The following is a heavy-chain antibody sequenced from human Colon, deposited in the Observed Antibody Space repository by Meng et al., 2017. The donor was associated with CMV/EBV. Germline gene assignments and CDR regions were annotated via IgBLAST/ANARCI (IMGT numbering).Heavy chain of an antibody. Sequence: SLHLSCKASGSTFTGYSMHWVRQAPGQGLEWMGRIKPSTGDTNYAQNFQGRVTVTRDTSISTVYMEVNSLTSDDTAVYYCTREGFDYWGQGALVTVSS. CDR2: IKPSTGDT. J-gene: IGHJ4*02. CDR1: GSTFTGYS. V-gene: IGHV1-2*06. CDR3: TREGFDY.